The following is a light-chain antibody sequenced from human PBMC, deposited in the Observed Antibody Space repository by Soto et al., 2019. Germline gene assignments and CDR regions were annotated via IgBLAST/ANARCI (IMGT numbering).Light chain of an antibody. V-gene: IGKV3-20*01. CDR3: QQYGSSLLFT. Sequence: EIVLTQSPGTLSLSPEERATLSCRASQSVSSSYLAWYQQKPGQAPRLLIYGASSRATGIPDRFSGSGSGTDFTLTISRLEPEDFAVYYCQQYGSSLLFTFGPGTKVDIK. CDR1: QSVSSSY. CDR2: GAS. J-gene: IGKJ3*01.